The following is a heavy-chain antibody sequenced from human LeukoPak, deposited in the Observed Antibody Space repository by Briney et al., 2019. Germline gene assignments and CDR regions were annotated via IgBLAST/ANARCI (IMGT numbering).Heavy chain of an antibody. D-gene: IGHD1-26*01. CDR3: ARVVGATKEEYYFDY. Sequence: GGSLRLSCAASGFTFSSYNMNWVRQAPGKGLEWVSSISSSTGYIYYADSVKGRFTISSDNAKNSLYLQMNSLRAEDTAVYYCARVVGATKEEYYFDYWGQGTLVTVSS. CDR2: ISSSTGYI. V-gene: IGHV3-21*01. J-gene: IGHJ4*02. CDR1: GFTFSSYN.